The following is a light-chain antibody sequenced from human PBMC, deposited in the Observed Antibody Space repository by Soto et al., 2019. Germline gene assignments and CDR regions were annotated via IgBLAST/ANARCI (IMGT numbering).Light chain of an antibody. Sequence: QSALTQPASVSGSPGQSITISCTRTSSDVGSYNLVSWYQQYPGKAPKLMIYEVSKRPSGVSNRFSGSKSGNTASLTISGLQAEDEADYYCCSYAGSSTPLIFGTGTKVTVL. CDR2: EVS. V-gene: IGLV2-23*02. CDR3: CSYAGSSTPLI. CDR1: SSDVGSYNL. J-gene: IGLJ1*01.